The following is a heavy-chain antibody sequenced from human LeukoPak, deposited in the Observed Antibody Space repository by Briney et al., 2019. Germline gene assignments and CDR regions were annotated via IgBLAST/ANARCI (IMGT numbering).Heavy chain of an antibody. CDR1: GGSISSYH. CDR2: IYYSGST. D-gene: IGHD6-19*01. J-gene: IGHJ4*02. CDR3: ARGSGIAVGFDY. V-gene: IGHV4-59*01. Sequence: SETLSLTCTVSGGSISSYHWSWIRQPPGKGLEWIGYIYYSGSTNYNPSLKSRVTISVDTSKNQFSLKLSSVTAADRAVYYCARGSGIAVGFDYWGQGTLVTVSS.